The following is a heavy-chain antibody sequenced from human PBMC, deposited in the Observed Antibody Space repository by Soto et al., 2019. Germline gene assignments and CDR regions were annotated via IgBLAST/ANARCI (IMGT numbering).Heavy chain of an antibody. CDR2: ISAYNGNT. V-gene: IGHV1-18*01. Sequence: ASVKVSCKASGYTFTSYGISWVRQAPGQGLEWMGWISAYNGNTNYAQKLQGRVTMTTDTSTSTAYMELRSLRSDDTAAYYCAVQYSGSYYYYYGMDVWGQGTTVTVSS. J-gene: IGHJ6*02. CDR1: GYTFTSYG. D-gene: IGHD1-26*01. CDR3: AVQYSGSYYYYYGMDV.